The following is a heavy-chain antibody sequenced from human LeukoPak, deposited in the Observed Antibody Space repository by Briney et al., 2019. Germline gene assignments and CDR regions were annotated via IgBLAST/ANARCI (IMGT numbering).Heavy chain of an antibody. CDR1: DGSISDWY. J-gene: IGHJ4*02. V-gene: IGHV4-59*08. CDR2: FYYSGTS. Sequence: SETLSLTCTVTDGSISDWYWSWIRQSPGKGLEWIAYFYYSGTSRYNPSLKGRVTVSGDTSENQLSLKVTSVTAADTAVYYCARHYYGDVYYFDFWGQGTLVTVSS. D-gene: IGHD4-17*01. CDR3: ARHYYGDVYYFDF.